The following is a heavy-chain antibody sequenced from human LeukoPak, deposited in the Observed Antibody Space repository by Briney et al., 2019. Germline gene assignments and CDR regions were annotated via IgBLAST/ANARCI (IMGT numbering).Heavy chain of an antibody. D-gene: IGHD6-19*01. J-gene: IGHJ4*02. CDR3: ATDWAVAGNFDY. Sequence: ASVKVSCKVSGYTLTELSMHWVRQAPGKGPEWMGGFDPEDGETIYAQKFQGRVTMTEDTSTDTAYMELSSLRSEDTAVYYCATDWAVAGNFDYWGQGTLVTVSS. CDR1: GYTLTELS. CDR2: FDPEDGET. V-gene: IGHV1-24*01.